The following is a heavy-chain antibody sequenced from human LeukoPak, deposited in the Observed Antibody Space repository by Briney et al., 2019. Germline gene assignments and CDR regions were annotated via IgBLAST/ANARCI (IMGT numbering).Heavy chain of an antibody. J-gene: IGHJ6*02. Sequence: PGGSLRLSCAASGFVLTNYWMSWIRQAPGKGLEWVANINQDGSEKHYVDSVKGRFTVSRDNARNSLFLQMNSLRAEDTAVYYCARDSKWFINDYYYGMDVWGQGTTVTVSS. CDR2: INQDGSEK. V-gene: IGHV3-7*03. D-gene: IGHD3-22*01. CDR3: ARDSKWFINDYYYGMDV. CDR1: GFVLTNYW.